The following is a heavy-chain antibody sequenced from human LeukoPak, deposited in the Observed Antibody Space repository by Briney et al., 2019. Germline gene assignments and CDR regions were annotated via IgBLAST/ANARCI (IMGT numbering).Heavy chain of an antibody. V-gene: IGHV3-48*01. Sequence: GGSLRLSCAASGFTVSSNYMSWVRQAPGKGLEWVSYISGSTSTIYYADSVKGRFTISRDNSKNTLYLQMNSLRAEDTAVYYCARVASSSGYYYDYWGQGTLVTVSS. CDR3: ARVASSSGYYYDY. D-gene: IGHD3-22*01. CDR1: GFTVSSNY. CDR2: ISGSTSTI. J-gene: IGHJ4*02.